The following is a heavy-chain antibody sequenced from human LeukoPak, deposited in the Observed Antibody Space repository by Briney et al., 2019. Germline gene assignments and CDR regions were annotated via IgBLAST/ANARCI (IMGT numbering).Heavy chain of an antibody. V-gene: IGHV4-39*07. J-gene: IGHJ5*02. CDR1: GVSIGTSSYY. Sequence: SETLSLTCTVSGVSIGTSSYYWGWIRQPPGKGLEWLGSIYYSGSTYYNPSLKSRVTISVDTSKNQFSLKLSSVTAADTAVYYCARAAGPTMVDPWGQGTLVTVSS. CDR3: ARAAGPTMVDP. D-gene: IGHD4/OR15-4a*01. CDR2: IYYSGST.